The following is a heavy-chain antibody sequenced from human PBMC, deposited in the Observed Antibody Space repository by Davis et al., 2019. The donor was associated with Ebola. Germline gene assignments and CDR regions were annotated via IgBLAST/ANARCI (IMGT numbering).Heavy chain of an antibody. J-gene: IGHJ4*02. D-gene: IGHD2-2*01. CDR3: ARGPAANAPLDY. CDR2: INPKSGPT. Sequence: ASVKLSCKAFGYTFIYYYINWVRQTPGQGLEWMGRINPKSGPTTYAQRFQGRVTMTRDTSSGTAYMDLGSLKSDDTAVYYCARGPAANAPLDYWGQGTLVTVSS. CDR1: GYTFIYYY. V-gene: IGHV1-2*02.